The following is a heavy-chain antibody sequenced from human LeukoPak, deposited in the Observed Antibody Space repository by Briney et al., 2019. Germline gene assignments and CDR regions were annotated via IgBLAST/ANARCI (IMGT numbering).Heavy chain of an antibody. CDR2: IYYSGST. CDR3: ARQTVNYPYYYGMDV. D-gene: IGHD4-11*01. J-gene: IGHJ6*02. CDR1: GGSISSYY. Sequence: SETLSLTCTVSGGSISSYYWSWIRQPPGKGLEWIGYIYYSGSTNYNPSLKSRVTISVDTSKNQFSLKLSSVTAADTAVYYCARQTVNYPYYYGMDVWGQGTTVTVSS. V-gene: IGHV4-59*08.